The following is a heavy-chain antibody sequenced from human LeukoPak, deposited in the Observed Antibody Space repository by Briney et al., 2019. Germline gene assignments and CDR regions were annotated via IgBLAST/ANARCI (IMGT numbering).Heavy chain of an antibody. CDR3: ARDSYSSGWYEENYYYYYGMDV. Sequence: PGGSLRLSCAASGFTFSSYSMNWVRQAPGKGLEWVSSISSSSSYIYYADSVKGRFTISRDNAKNSLYLQMNSLRAEDTAVYYCARDSYSSGWYEENYYYYYGMDVWGKGTTVTVSS. J-gene: IGHJ6*04. V-gene: IGHV3-21*01. CDR2: ISSSSSYI. CDR1: GFTFSSYS. D-gene: IGHD6-19*01.